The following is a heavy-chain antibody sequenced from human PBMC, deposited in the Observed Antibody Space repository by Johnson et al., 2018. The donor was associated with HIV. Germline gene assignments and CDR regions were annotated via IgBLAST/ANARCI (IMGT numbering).Heavy chain of an antibody. Sequence: EVQLVESGGGLVQPGGSLRLSCEVSGFTFSSYWMHWVRQAPGKGLEWVGRIKSKTEGGTTDYAAPVKGRFTISRDDSKNTLYLQMNSLKTEDTAVYFCTTDQVGRNYGGKYHIWGQGTMVTVSS. J-gene: IGHJ3*02. V-gene: IGHV3-15*01. CDR2: IKSKTEGGTT. CDR3: TTDQVGRNYGGKYHI. D-gene: IGHD1-7*01. CDR1: GFTFSSYW.